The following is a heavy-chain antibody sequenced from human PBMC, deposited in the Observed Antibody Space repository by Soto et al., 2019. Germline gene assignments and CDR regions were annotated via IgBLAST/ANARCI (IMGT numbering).Heavy chain of an antibody. CDR3: ARELNTESSAYYSFAF. CDR2: VSTHDDRT. Sequence: QVQLVQSGPEVKMPGASVKVSCKTSGYIFTAYGLAWLRQAPGQRPEWMGWVSTHDDRTNYAQTFQGRVTMTTDRSTTPTSMELRSLRPDDTAVYYCARELNTESSAYYSFAFWGQGTLVTVSS. D-gene: IGHD3-22*01. CDR1: GYIFTAYG. J-gene: IGHJ4*02. V-gene: IGHV1-18*01.